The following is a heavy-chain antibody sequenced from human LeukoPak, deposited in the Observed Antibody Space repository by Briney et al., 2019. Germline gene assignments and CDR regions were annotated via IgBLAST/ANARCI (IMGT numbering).Heavy chain of an antibody. CDR2: IYYSGST. D-gene: IGHD6-19*01. V-gene: IGHV4-39*07. J-gene: IGHJ4*02. Sequence: SETLSLTCTVSGGSISSSSYYWGWIRQPPGKGLEWIGSIYYSGSTYYNPSLKSRVTISVDTSENQFSLKLSSVTAADTAVYYCARVAVAGLTIDYWGQGTLVTVSS. CDR3: ARVAVAGLTIDY. CDR1: GGSISSSSYY.